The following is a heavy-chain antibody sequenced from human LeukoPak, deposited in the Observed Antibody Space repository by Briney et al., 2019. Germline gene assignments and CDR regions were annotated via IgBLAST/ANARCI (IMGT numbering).Heavy chain of an antibody. CDR3: ARGAGWYDS. V-gene: IGHV4-59*01. CDR1: GGSISSNY. CDR2: VHYTGTT. J-gene: IGHJ5*01. Sequence: SETLTLICTVSGGSISSNYWSWLRQPPGKGLEWIGYVHYTGTTRYNPSLNGRVTISVDTSKNQFSLKLRSVTAADTAVYYCARGAGWYDSWGQGTLIAVSS.